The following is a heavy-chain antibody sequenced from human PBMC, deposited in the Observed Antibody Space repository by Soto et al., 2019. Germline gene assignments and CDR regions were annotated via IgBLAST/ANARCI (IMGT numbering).Heavy chain of an antibody. J-gene: IGHJ3*01. D-gene: IGHD3-10*01. V-gene: IGHV3-15*01. CDR3: TPDRRLLWLVRGVFDF. CDR2: IKSKTDGGKK. Sequence: GGSLRLSCAASGFTFSNAWMSWVRQAPGKGLEWVGRIKSKTDGGKKDYAAPVKDRFTISRDDSKNTLYLQMNSLKTDYTSVYYCTPDRRLLWLVRGVFDFWGQGTMVTVSS. CDR1: GFTFSNAW.